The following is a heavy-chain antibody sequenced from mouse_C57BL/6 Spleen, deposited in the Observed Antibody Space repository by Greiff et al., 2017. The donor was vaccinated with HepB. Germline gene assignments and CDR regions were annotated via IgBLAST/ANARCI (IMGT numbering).Heavy chain of an antibody. CDR1: GYTFTDYY. CDR3: ASGGSSY. D-gene: IGHD1-1*01. CDR2: INPNNGGT. Sequence: VQLQQSGPELVKPGASVKISCKASGYTFTDYYMNWVKQSHGKSLEWIGDINPNNGGTSYNQKFKGKATLTVDKSSSTAYMELRSLTSEDSAVYYCASGGSSYWGQGTTLTVSS. V-gene: IGHV1-26*01. J-gene: IGHJ2*01.